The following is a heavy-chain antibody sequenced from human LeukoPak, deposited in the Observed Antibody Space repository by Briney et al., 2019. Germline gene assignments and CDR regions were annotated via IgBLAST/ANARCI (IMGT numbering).Heavy chain of an antibody. D-gene: IGHD6-13*01. V-gene: IGHV4-34*01. CDR2: INHSGST. CDR3: ARGPRIAAAGQNYYYYGMDV. J-gene: IGHJ6*02. Sequence: SETLSLTSAVYGGSFSGYYWSWIRQPPGKGLEWIGEINHSGSTNYNPSLKSRVTISVDTSKNQFSLKLSSVTAADTAVYYCARGPRIAAAGQNYYYYGMDVWGQGTTVTV. CDR1: GGSFSGYY.